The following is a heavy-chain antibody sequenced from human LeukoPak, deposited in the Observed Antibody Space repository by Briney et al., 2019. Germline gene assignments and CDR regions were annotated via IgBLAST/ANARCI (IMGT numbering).Heavy chain of an antibody. CDR3: ARAAGGYLVVD. J-gene: IGHJ4*02. CDR2: IDHGGSS. D-gene: IGHD5-12*01. V-gene: IGHV4-38-2*02. CDR1: GYSISSGYY. Sequence: SETLSLTCTVSGYSISSGYYWGWIRQPPGKGLEWIGNIDHGGSSIYNSSLRSRVTISRDTSKNQFSLKLSSVTAADTAVYYCARAAGGYLVVDRGQGTLVTVSS.